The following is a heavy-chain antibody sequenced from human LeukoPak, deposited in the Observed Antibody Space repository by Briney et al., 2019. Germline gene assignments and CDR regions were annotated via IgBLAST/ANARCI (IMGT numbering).Heavy chain of an antibody. D-gene: IGHD1-26*01. Sequence: SVKVSCKASGGTFSSYAINWVRQAPGQGPEWMGGIIPILGRANYAQKFQGRVTMTTDESTSTAYMELSSLRSEDTAVYYCARVFARSGGISGSYFYYWGQGTLVTVSS. J-gene: IGHJ4*02. CDR1: GGTFSSYA. CDR2: IIPILGRA. CDR3: ARVFARSGGISGSYFYY. V-gene: IGHV1-69*05.